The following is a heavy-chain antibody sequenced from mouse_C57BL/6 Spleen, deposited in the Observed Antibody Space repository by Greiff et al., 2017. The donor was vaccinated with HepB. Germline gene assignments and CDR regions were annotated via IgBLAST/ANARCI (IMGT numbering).Heavy chain of an antibody. CDR3: ERSGLFDY. J-gene: IGHJ2*01. Sequence: EVKLVESGGGLVKPGGSLKLSCAASGFTFSDYGMHWVRQAPEKGLEWVAYISSGSSTIYYADTVKGRCTISRDNAKHTLFLQMTSLRSEDTAMYYCERSGLFDYWGQGTTLTVSS. D-gene: IGHD1-3*01. CDR1: GFTFSDYG. CDR2: ISSGSSTI. V-gene: IGHV5-17*01.